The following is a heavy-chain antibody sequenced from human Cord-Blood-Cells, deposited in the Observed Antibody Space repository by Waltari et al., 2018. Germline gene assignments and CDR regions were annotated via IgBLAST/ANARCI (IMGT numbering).Heavy chain of an antibody. J-gene: IGHJ4*02. D-gene: IGHD6-6*01. Sequence: QVQLVQSGAEVKKPGASVKVSCKASGYTFTGYYMHWVRQAPGQGLEWMGWFSPNGGGTNDAKKLQGRVTMTRDTSISTAYMELSRLRSDDTAVYYCARESIAARPGYFDYWGQGTLVTVSS. CDR1: GYTFTGYY. CDR2: FSPNGGGT. V-gene: IGHV1-2*02. CDR3: ARESIAARPGYFDY.